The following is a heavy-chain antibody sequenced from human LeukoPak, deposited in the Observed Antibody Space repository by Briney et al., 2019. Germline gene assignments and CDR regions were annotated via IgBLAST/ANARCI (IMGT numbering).Heavy chain of an antibody. CDR2: INHSGST. Sequence: PSETLSLTCAAYGGSFSGYYWSWIRQPPGKGLEWIGEINHSGSTNYNPSLKSRVTISVDTSKNQFSLKLSSVTAADTAVYYCARGHCSGGSCYRLFDYWGQGTLVTVSS. CDR3: ARGHCSGGSCYRLFDY. CDR1: GGSFSGYY. J-gene: IGHJ4*02. V-gene: IGHV4-34*01. D-gene: IGHD2-15*01.